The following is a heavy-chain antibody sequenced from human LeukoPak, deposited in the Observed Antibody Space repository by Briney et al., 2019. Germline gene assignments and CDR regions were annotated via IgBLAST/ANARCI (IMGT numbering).Heavy chain of an antibody. J-gene: IGHJ4*02. V-gene: IGHV3-53*01. Sequence: TGGSLRLSCAATGLSVSSNFMSWVRQAPGKGLEWVSVIYGGGSTYYADSVKGRFTISRDNSKNTPYLQMNSLRAEDTAVYYCANLIAVAGTVDYWGQGTLVTVSS. CDR2: IYGGGST. D-gene: IGHD6-19*01. CDR3: ANLIAVAGTVDY. CDR1: GLSVSSNF.